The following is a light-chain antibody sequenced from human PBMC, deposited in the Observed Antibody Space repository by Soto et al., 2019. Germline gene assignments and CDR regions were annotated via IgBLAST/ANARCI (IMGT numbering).Light chain of an antibody. V-gene: IGLV2-14*03. CDR3: SSWTSGATYV. J-gene: IGLJ1*01. CDR2: DVN. Sequence: QSALAQPASVSGSPGQSITISCAGTSSDVGAYNYVSWYQHHPGKAPKLMIYDVNNRPSGDSNRFSGSKSGNTASLTISGLQAKDEADYYCSSWTSGATYVFGSGTKVTVL. CDR1: SSDVGAYNY.